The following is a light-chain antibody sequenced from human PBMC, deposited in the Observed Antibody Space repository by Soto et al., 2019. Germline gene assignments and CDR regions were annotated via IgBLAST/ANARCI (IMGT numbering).Light chain of an antibody. CDR3: SSHSSSSAYYV. V-gene: IGLV2-14*01. Sequence: QSALTQPASVSGSPGQSITISCTGTSSDIGYYDYVSWYQHHSGKAPKLIIYEVNNRPSGVSNRFSGSKSVNTASLTISGRQAEDEADYYCSSHSSSSAYYVFGTGTKLSVL. CDR1: SSDIGYYDY. J-gene: IGLJ1*01. CDR2: EVN.